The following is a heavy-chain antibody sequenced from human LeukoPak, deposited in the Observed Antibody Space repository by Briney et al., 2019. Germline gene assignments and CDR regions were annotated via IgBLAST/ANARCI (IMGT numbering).Heavy chain of an antibody. V-gene: IGHV4-39*02. CDR3: AREYSRSVVAGSRPDL. D-gene: IGHD2-21*01. Sequence: SETLSLTCSVSGGSISSSSYHWGWIRQSPGKGLEWIGSMYYRGTTYENSSLKSRLTLSIDTSNNQFSLKLTSVTAADAAVYFCAREYSRSVVAGSRPDLWGQGLLVTVSS. CDR2: MYYRGTT. J-gene: IGHJ4*02. CDR1: GGSISSSSYH.